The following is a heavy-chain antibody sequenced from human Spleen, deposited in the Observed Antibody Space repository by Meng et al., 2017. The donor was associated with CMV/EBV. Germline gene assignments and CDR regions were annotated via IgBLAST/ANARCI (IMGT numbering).Heavy chain of an antibody. CDR2: SNPNSGGT. D-gene: IGHD3-22*01. J-gene: IGHJ4*02. Sequence: ASVKVSCKASGYTFTGYYVHWVRLAPGQGLDWMGWSNPNSGGTHYAQKFQGRVTMTSDTSITTAYMELSGLRSDDTARYYCVRLNAIYYDNSGHYYDYWGQGTLVTVSS. V-gene: IGHV1-2*02. CDR3: VRLNAIYYDNSGHYYDY. CDR1: GYTFTGYY.